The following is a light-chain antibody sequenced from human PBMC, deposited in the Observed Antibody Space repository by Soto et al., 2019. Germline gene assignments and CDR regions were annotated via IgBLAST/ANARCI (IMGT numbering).Light chain of an antibody. V-gene: IGKV3-15*01. CDR1: QRVSSH. CDR3: HQYNNWPWT. J-gene: IGKJ1*01. CDR2: AAS. Sequence: ETVMTQSPVTLSVSPGDTATLSCRASQRVSSHLAWYQQIPGQPPRLLIYAASTRATGIPVRFSGSGSETEFTRTIRSLQSEDFAIYYCHQYNNWPWTFGQGTKVEIK.